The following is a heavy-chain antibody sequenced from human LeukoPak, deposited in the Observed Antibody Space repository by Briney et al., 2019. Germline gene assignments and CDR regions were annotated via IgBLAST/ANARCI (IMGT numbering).Heavy chain of an antibody. Sequence: SETLSLTCTVSGGSISSYYWSWIRQPPGKGLEWIGFIYYSGSTNYNPSLKSRVTISVDTSKNQFSLRLNSVTAADTAVYYCARVSTSSGWYLSSFDYWGQGTLVTVSS. CDR1: GGSISSYY. CDR2: IYYSGST. J-gene: IGHJ4*02. V-gene: IGHV4-59*01. CDR3: ARVSTSSGWYLSSFDY. D-gene: IGHD6-19*01.